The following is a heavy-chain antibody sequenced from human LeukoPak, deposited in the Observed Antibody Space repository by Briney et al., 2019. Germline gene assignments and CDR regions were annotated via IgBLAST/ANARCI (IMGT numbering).Heavy chain of an antibody. CDR3: ARGRITFGGVIVIPADH. V-gene: IGHV1-69*05. CDR1: GGTFSSYA. J-gene: IGHJ4*02. D-gene: IGHD3-16*02. CDR2: IIPIFGTA. Sequence: SVKVPCKASGGTFSSYAISWVRQAPGQGLEWMGEIIPIFGTANYAQKFQGRVTITTDESTSTAYMELSSLRSEDTAVHYCARGRITFGGVIVIPADHWCQGTLVTVSS.